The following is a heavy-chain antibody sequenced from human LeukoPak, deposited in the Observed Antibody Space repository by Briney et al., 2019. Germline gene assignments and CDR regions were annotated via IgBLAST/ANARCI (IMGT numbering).Heavy chain of an antibody. CDR2: IYYSGST. CDR1: GGSISSYY. J-gene: IGHJ6*03. CDR3: ARGSSSPNYYYYMDV. Sequence: PSETLSLTCTVSGGSISSYYWSWIRQPPGKGLEWIGYIYYSGSTNYNPSLKSRVTISVDTSKNQFSLKLSSVTAADTAVYYCARGSSSPNYYYYMDVWGKGTMVTVSS. D-gene: IGHD6-6*01. V-gene: IGHV4-59*01.